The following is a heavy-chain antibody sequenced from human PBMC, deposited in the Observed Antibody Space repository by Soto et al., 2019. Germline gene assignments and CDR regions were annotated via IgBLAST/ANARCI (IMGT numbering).Heavy chain of an antibody. Sequence: PSQTLSLTCAISGDSVSSNSAAWNWIRQSPSRGLEWLGRTYYRSKWYNDYAVSVKSRITINPDTSKNQFSLRLNSVTPEDTAVYYCARDGGEYSGYDDGYYYYYYYMDVWGKGTTVTVSS. D-gene: IGHD5-12*01. J-gene: IGHJ6*03. CDR3: ARDGGEYSGYDDGYYYYYYYMDV. CDR2: TYYRSKWYN. CDR1: GDSVSSNSAA. V-gene: IGHV6-1*01.